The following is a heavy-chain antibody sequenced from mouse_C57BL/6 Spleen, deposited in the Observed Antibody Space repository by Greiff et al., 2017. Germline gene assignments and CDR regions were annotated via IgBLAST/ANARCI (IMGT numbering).Heavy chain of an antibody. Sequence: EVQLQQSGAELVRPGASVQLSCTASGFNIKDDYMHWVKQRPEQGLEWIGWIDPENGDTEYASKFQGKATITADTSSNTAYLPLSSLTSEDTAVYYCTSYYSNLYAMDYWGQGTSVTVSS. D-gene: IGHD2-5*01. V-gene: IGHV14-4*01. CDR2: IDPENGDT. CDR1: GFNIKDDY. J-gene: IGHJ4*01. CDR3: TSYYSNLYAMDY.